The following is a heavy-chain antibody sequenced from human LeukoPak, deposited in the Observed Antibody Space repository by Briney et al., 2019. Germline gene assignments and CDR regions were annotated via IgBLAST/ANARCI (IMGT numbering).Heavy chain of an antibody. V-gene: IGHV3-33*01. Sequence: TGGSLRLSCAASGFTFSSFGMPWVRQAPGKGLEWVAVIWYDGSEKFYADSVKGRFTISRDNSKHTLYLQMNSLRVEDTAAYYCARGGNAFDIWGQGTLVTVSS. CDR2: IWYDGSEK. CDR1: GFTFSSFG. J-gene: IGHJ3*02. CDR3: ARGGNAFDI.